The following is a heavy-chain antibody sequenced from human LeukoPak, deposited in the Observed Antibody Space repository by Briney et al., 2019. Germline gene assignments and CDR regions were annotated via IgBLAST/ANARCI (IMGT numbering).Heavy chain of an antibody. CDR3: ARVRTEWYIDL. CDR2: MKEDGGEK. D-gene: IGHD2-8*02. Sequence: GGSLRLSCAASGFIFSPYWVTWVRQAPGMGLEWVANMKEDGGEKFYVDSVRGRFTIFRDNAKNSVYLQMNSLRVEDTGVYYCARVRTEWYIDLWGRGTLVTVST. CDR1: GFIFSPYW. V-gene: IGHV3-7*01. J-gene: IGHJ2*01.